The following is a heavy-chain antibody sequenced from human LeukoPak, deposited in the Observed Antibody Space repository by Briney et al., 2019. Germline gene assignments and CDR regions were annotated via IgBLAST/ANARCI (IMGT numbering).Heavy chain of an antibody. J-gene: IGHJ5*02. D-gene: IGHD3-3*01. CDR1: GFTFSSYA. CDR2: ISGSGGST. V-gene: IGHV3-23*01. Sequence: GGSLRLSCAASGFTFSSYAMSWVRQAPGKGLEWVSAISGSGGSTYYADSVKGRFTISRDNSKNTLYLQMNSLRAEDTAVYYCTNYFWSGFPNWFDPWGQGTLVTVSS. CDR3: TNYFWSGFPNWFDP.